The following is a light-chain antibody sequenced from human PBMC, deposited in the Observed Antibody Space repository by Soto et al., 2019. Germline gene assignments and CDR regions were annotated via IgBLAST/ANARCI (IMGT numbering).Light chain of an antibody. V-gene: IGKV3-11*01. CDR1: QSVSSS. CDR3: QQRSNWPRS. CDR2: DAS. Sequence: PGERATLSCRASQSVSSSLAWFQHKPGQAPRLLIYDASNRATGIPARFSGSGSGTDFTLTISSLEAEDSAVYFCQQRSNWPRSFSQGTKLEI. J-gene: IGKJ2*01.